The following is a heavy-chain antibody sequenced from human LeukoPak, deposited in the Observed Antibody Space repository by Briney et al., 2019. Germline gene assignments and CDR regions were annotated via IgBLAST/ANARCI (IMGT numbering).Heavy chain of an antibody. CDR2: ISWNSGTI. CDR3: AKDTRDILTGYYNTALDY. Sequence: GGSLRLSCAASGFTFDDYAMHWVRQAPGKGLEWVSGISWNSGTIGYADSVKGRFTISRDNAKNSLYLQMNSLRDEDTALYYCAKDTRDILTGYYNTALDYWGQGTLVTVSS. D-gene: IGHD3-9*01. CDR1: GFTFDDYA. V-gene: IGHV3-9*01. J-gene: IGHJ4*02.